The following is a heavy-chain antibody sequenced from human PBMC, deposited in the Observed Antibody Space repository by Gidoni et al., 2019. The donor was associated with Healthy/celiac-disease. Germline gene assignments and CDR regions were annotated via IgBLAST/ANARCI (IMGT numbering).Heavy chain of an antibody. CDR2: INHSGST. Sequence: QVQLQQWGAGLLKPSETLSLTCAVYGGSFSGYYWSWIRQPPGKGLEWIGEINHSGSTNYNPSLKSRVTISVDTSKNQFSLKLSSVTAADTAVYYCARGLEVVAYCGGDCYRDAFDIWGQGTMVTVSS. CDR3: ARGLEVVAYCGGDCYRDAFDI. J-gene: IGHJ3*02. V-gene: IGHV4-34*01. D-gene: IGHD2-21*02. CDR1: GGSFSGYY.